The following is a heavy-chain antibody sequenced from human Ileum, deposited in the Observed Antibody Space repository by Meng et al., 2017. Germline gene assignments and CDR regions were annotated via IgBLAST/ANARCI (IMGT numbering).Heavy chain of an antibody. CDR1: GFTFSTYS. CDR2: IKPDGRTT. CDR3: ARDWDWVVRDY. Sequence: EVQLVESGGGLVQPGGSLTLSCAASGFTFSTYSMHWVRQAPGKGLVWVSQIKPDGRTTAYADSVKGRFTISRDNAKSTLYLEMNSLRAEDAAVYYCARDWDWVVRDYWGQGTLVTVSS. V-gene: IGHV3-74*01. D-gene: IGHD3/OR15-3a*01. J-gene: IGHJ4*02.